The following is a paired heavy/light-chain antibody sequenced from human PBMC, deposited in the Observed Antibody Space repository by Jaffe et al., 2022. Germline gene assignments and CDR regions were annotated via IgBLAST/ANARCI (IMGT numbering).Heavy chain of an antibody. J-gene: IGHJ4*02. Sequence: VQLRESGPTLVRPSETLSLTCTVSNHSLSSGYYWGWIRQSPGVGLEYIGSIYRSGSAFYNPSFQSRLTISLDTSKNQFSLTLTSVTAADTAVYFCASCDVLTGRSGGDYWGPGALVTVSS. CDR1: NHSLSSGYY. V-gene: IGHV4-38-2*02. CDR3: ASCDVLTGRSGGDY. CDR2: IYRSGSA. D-gene: IGHD3-9*01.
Light chain of an antibody. CDR2: AAS. Sequence: DVQMTQSPSSLSASVGDTVTITCRASESISHYLNWYQQKPGQAPKLLIFAASTLRSGVPSRFSGSGSGTEFTLAITSLQPEDFATYYCQQSYGTPSFGGGTKV. V-gene: IGKV1-39*01. CDR1: ESISHY. CDR3: QQSYGTPS. J-gene: IGKJ4*02.